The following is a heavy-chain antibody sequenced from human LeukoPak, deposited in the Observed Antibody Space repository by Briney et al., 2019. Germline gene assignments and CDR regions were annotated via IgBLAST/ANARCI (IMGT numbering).Heavy chain of an antibody. J-gene: IGHJ4*02. CDR1: GGSFSGYY. V-gene: IGHV4-34*01. Sequence: SETLSLTCAVYGGSFSGYYWSCIRQPPGKGLDWIGEINHSGSTNYNPSLKSRVTISVDTSKNQFALKLSSVTAAHTAVYYCARGYSGYPLDYWGQGTLVTVSS. D-gene: IGHD5-12*01. CDR3: ARGYSGYPLDY. CDR2: INHSGST.